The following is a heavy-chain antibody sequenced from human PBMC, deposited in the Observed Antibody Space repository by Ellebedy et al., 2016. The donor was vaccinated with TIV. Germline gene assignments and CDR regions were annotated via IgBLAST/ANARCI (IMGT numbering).Heavy chain of an antibody. CDR2: ISGTGGAT. CDR3: ARSRDPYTYYGMDV. CDR1: GFSFSSYA. Sequence: GESLKISCAASGFSFSSYAMSWVRQAPGGGLQWVSGISGTGGATSYGPPVRGRFTISRDNSNRILYLQMSGLRLEDTATYFCARSRDPYTYYGMDVWGQGTTVTVSS. J-gene: IGHJ6*02. D-gene: IGHD3-16*02. V-gene: IGHV3-23*01.